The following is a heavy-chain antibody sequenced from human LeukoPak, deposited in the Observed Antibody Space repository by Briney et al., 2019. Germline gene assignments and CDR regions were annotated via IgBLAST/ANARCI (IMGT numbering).Heavy chain of an antibody. CDR3: ARDHALWSNCFDY. V-gene: IGHV1-18*01. Sequence: ASVKVSCKASGYTFTDYGITWVRQAPGQGLEWMGWISARNGNTNYSQRLQGRVTMTTDTSTSTAYMELRSLTSDDTAVYYCARDHALWSNCFDYWGQGTLVPVSS. CDR1: GYTFTDYG. CDR2: ISARNGNT. J-gene: IGHJ4*02. D-gene: IGHD2/OR15-2a*01.